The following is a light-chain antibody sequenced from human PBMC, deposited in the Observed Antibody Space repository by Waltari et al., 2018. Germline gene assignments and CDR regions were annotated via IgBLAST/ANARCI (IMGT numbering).Light chain of an antibody. CDR3: QSADSSGNFLV. CDR2: KDN. J-gene: IGLJ2*01. CDR1: ALPKQY. Sequence: SYELTQPPSVSVSPGQTATIPCSGDALPKQYTYWYHQKPGQAHVLVIYKDNERPSGSPERVAASKSGTTATLTISGAQAEDEADDYCQSADSSGNFLVFGGGTKLTVL. V-gene: IGLV3-25*03.